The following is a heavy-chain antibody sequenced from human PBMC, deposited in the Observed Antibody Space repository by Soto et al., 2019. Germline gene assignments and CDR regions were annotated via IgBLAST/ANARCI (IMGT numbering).Heavy chain of an antibody. V-gene: IGHV3-23*01. Sequence: EVQLLESGGGLVQPGGSLRLSCAASGFTFSSYAMRWVRQAPVKGLEWVSAISGSGGSTYYAASVKGRFTISRDNSKNTLYLQMTSLRAEDTAVYYFARRGSGSYSDYWGQGTLVTVSS. CDR2: ISGSGGST. CDR3: ARRGSGSYSDY. J-gene: IGHJ4*02. D-gene: IGHD1-26*01. CDR1: GFTFSSYA.